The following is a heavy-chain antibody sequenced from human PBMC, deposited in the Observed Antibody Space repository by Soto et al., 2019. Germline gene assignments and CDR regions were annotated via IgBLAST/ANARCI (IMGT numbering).Heavy chain of an antibody. Sequence: PSETLSLTCAVYGGSFSGYYWSWIRQPPGKGLEWIGEINHSGSTNYNPSLKSRVTISVDTSKNQFSLKLSSVTAADTAVYYCARGLVRGVRDFDYWGQGTLVTVSS. CDR2: INHSGST. CDR3: ARGLVRGVRDFDY. D-gene: IGHD3-10*01. CDR1: GGSFSGYY. J-gene: IGHJ4*02. V-gene: IGHV4-34*01.